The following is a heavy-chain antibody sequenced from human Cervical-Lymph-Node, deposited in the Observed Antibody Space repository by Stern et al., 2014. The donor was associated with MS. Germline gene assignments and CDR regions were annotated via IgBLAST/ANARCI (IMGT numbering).Heavy chain of an antibody. Sequence: VQLVEAGGDLVKPGGSLRLSCAASGFPFSDYFMTWVRQAPGQGLEWLSYISSSGDTIHYADSVRGRFTISRDNAKNSLYLQMNSLRAEDTAVYYCVRGLGSYEDSWGQGTLVTVSS. D-gene: IGHD3-10*01. V-gene: IGHV3-11*01. CDR1: GFPFSDYF. J-gene: IGHJ4*02. CDR2: ISSSGDTI. CDR3: VRGLGSYEDS.